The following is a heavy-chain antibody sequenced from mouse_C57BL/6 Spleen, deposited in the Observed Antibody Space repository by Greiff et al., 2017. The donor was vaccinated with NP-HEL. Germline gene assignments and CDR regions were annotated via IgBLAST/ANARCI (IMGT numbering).Heavy chain of an antibody. CDR2: ISDGGSYT. CDR1: GFTFSSYA. V-gene: IGHV5-4*01. Sequence: DVHLVESGGGLVKPGGSLKLSCAASGFTFSSYAMSWVRQTPEKRLEWVATISDGGSYTYYPDNVKGRFTISRDNAKNNLYLQMSHLKSEDTAMYYCARDGCGALLYWGQGTLVTVSA. CDR3: ARDGCGALLY. J-gene: IGHJ3*01.